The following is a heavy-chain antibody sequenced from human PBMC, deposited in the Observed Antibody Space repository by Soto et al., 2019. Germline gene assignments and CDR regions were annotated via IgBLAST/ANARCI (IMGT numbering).Heavy chain of an antibody. CDR3: ARHGSN. CDR1: GVSISNSSYY. Sequence: PSETLSLTCTVSGVSISNSSYYWGWIRRPPGKGLEWIGTIYYSGITYYNPSLKSRVTISVDTSKNQFSLKLTSVTAADTAVYYCARHGSNWGQGTLVT. CDR2: IYYSGIT. J-gene: IGHJ4*02. V-gene: IGHV4-39*01.